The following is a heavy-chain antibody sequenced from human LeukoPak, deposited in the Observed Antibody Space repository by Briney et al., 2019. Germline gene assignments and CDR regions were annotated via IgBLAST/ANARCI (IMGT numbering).Heavy chain of an antibody. V-gene: IGHV4-34*01. Sequence: TSSETLSLTCAVYGGSFSGYYWSWIRQPPGKGLEWIGEINHSGSTNYNPSLKSRVTISVDTSKNQFSLKLSSVTAADTAVYYCARRGYGNNFDYWGQGTLVTVSS. D-gene: IGHD5-12*01. CDR2: INHSGST. CDR3: ARRGYGNNFDY. CDR1: GGSFSGYY. J-gene: IGHJ4*02.